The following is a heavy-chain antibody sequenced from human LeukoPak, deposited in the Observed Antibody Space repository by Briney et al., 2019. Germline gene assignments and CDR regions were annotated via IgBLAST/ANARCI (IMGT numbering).Heavy chain of an antibody. CDR2: IRSKAYGGTT. J-gene: IGHJ3*02. V-gene: IGHV3-49*03. Sequence: GGSLRLSCTASGFTFGDYAMSWFRQAPGKGLGWVGFIRSKAYGGTTEYAASVKGRFTISRDDSKSIAYLQMNSLKTEDTAVYYCTPYHDSSGYHDALDIWGQGTMVTVSS. D-gene: IGHD3-22*01. CDR3: TPYHDSSGYHDALDI. CDR1: GFTFGDYA.